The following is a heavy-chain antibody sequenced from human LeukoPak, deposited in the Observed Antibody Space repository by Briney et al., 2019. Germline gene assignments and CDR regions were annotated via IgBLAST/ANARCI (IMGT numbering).Heavy chain of an antibody. CDR1: GFTFSTYW. CDR2: INGDGSST. CDR3: ATGHSYYYNS. Sequence: AGSLRLSCAASGFTFSTYWMHWVRQAPGKGLVWVSRINGDGSSTSSADSVKGRFTISRDNAKNTVYLQMNSLRAEDTAVYYCATGHSYYYNSWGQGTLVTVPS. J-gene: IGHJ4*02. D-gene: IGHD5-18*01. V-gene: IGHV3-74*01.